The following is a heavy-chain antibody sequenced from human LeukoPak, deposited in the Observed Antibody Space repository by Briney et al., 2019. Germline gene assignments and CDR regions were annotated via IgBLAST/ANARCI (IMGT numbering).Heavy chain of an antibody. J-gene: IGHJ3*01. CDR2: IYYSGST. V-gene: IGHV4-59*01. Sequence: SETLSLTCTVSGGSISSYYWSWIRQPPGKGLEWIGYIYYSGSTNYNPSLKSRVTISVDTSKNQFSLKLSSVTAADTAMYYCAREWSGFDFWGQGTMVTVSS. D-gene: IGHD2-15*01. CDR1: GGSISSYY. CDR3: AREWSGFDF.